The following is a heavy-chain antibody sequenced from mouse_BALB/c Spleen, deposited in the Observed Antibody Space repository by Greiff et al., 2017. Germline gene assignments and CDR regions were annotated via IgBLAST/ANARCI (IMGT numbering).Heavy chain of an antibody. CDR2: ISDGGSYT. CDR1: GFTFSDYY. J-gene: IGHJ3*01. D-gene: IGHD2-4*01. V-gene: IGHV5-4*02. Sequence: DVMLVESGGGLVKPGGSLKLSCAASGFTFSDYYMYWVRQTPEKRLEWVATISDGGSYTYYPDSVKGRFTISRDNAKNNLYLQMSSLKSEDTAMYYCARDWGMMITTWFAYWGQGTLVTVSA. CDR3: ARDWGMMITTWFAY.